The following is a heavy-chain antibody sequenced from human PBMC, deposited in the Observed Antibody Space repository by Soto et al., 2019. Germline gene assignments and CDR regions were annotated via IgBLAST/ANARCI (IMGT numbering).Heavy chain of an antibody. CDR3: AKVFGSYGPQMYYFDY. J-gene: IGHJ4*02. D-gene: IGHD5-18*01. CDR1: GFTFSSYA. Sequence: GGSLRLSCAASGFTFSSYAMSWVRQAPGKGLEWVSAISGSGGSTYYADSVKGRFTISRDNSKNTLYLQMNSLRAEDTAVYYCAKVFGSYGPQMYYFDYWGQGTLVTVLL. V-gene: IGHV3-23*01. CDR2: ISGSGGST.